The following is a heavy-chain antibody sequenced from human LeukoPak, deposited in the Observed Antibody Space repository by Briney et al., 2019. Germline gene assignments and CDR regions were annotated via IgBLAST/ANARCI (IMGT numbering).Heavy chain of an antibody. Sequence: GGCLRLSCTASVFSFSSFSMHWVRQPPGKGLEWVAVIWHDGEKIFYADSVRGRFAISKDTSKNTLYLQMNSLRVDDTAIYYCSRPRYSGSYYPFDSWGQGTLVTVSS. V-gene: IGHV3-33*01. CDR2: IWHDGEKI. J-gene: IGHJ4*02. CDR1: VFSFSSFS. CDR3: SRPRYSGSYYPFDS. D-gene: IGHD1-26*01.